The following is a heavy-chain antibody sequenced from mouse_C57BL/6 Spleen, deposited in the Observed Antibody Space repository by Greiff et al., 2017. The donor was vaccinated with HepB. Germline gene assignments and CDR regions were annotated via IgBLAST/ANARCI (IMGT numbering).Heavy chain of an antibody. CDR3: ARKGVILWLRQDAMDY. Sequence: VQLQQSGPGLVQPSQSLSITCTVSGFSLTSYGVHWVRQSPGKGLEWLGVIWSGGSRDYNAAFISRLSISKDNSKSKGFFKRNSLQADDTAIYYCARKGVILWLRQDAMDYWGQGTSVTVSS. V-gene: IGHV2-2*01. J-gene: IGHJ4*01. CDR2: IWSGGSR. D-gene: IGHD2-2*01. CDR1: GFSLTSYG.